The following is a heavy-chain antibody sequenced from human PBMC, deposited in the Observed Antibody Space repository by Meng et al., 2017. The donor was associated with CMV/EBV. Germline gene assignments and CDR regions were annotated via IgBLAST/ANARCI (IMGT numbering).Heavy chain of an antibody. CDR1: GFTFSSYS. CDR3: ARFSFYGGNSVAFDYYYGMDV. Sequence: GESLKISCAASGFTFSSYSMNWVRQAPGKGLEWVSSISSSSSYIYYADSVKGRFTISRDNAKNSLYLQMNSLRAEDKAVYYCARFSFYGGNSVAFDYYYGMDVWGQGTTVTVSS. J-gene: IGHJ6*02. CDR2: ISSSSSYI. D-gene: IGHD4-23*01. V-gene: IGHV3-21*01.